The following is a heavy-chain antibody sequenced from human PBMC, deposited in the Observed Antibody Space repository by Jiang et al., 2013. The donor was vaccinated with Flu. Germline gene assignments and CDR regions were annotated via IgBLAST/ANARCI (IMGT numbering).Heavy chain of an antibody. CDR2: TYYRSKWYN. CDR1: GDSISSNSAA. Sequence: QTLSLTCAISGDSISSNSAAWNWLRQSPSRGLEWLGRTYYRSKWYNDYAVSVKGRITINPDTSKNQFSLQLNSVTPEDTAVYYCARDPEYSLSCFDSWGQGALVTVSS. CDR3: ARDPEYSLSCFDS. V-gene: IGHV6-1*01. J-gene: IGHJ4*02. D-gene: IGHD2/OR15-2a*01.